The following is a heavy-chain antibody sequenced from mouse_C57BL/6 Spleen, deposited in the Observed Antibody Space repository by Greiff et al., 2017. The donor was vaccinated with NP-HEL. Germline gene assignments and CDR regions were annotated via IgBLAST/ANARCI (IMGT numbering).Heavy chain of an antibody. Sequence: QVQLQQPGAELVKPGASVKMSCKASGYTFTSYWITWVKQRPGQGLEWIGDIYPGSGSTNYNEKFKSKATLTVDTSSSTAYMQLSSLTSEDSAVYYCARSLRYYGSSFPWYFDVWGTGTTVTVSS. V-gene: IGHV1-55*01. CDR2: IYPGSGST. J-gene: IGHJ1*03. CDR3: ARSLRYYGSSFPWYFDV. CDR1: GYTFTSYW. D-gene: IGHD1-1*01.